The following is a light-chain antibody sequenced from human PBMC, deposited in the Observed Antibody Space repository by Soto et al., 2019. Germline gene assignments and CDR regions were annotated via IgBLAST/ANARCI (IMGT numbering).Light chain of an antibody. CDR3: QQCNNWPPLT. CDR1: PSVSSN. V-gene: IGKV3-15*01. CDR2: GAS. Sequence: EIVMTQSPATLSVSPGERATLSCRASPSVSSNLAWYQQKPGQAPRLLIYGASTRATGIPARFSGSGSGTEFTLTISSLQSEDFAVYYCQQCNNWPPLTFGGGTKVEIK. J-gene: IGKJ4*01.